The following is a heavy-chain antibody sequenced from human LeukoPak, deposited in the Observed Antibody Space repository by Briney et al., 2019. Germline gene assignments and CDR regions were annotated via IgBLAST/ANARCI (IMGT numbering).Heavy chain of an antibody. CDR2: ISGSGGST. D-gene: IGHD2-2*02. J-gene: IGHJ4*02. V-gene: IGHV3-23*01. CDR3: AKGSPTIVVVPAAITGGY. CDR1: GFTFSSYA. Sequence: GGSLRLSCAASGFTFSSYAMSWVRQAPGKGLEWVSAISGSGGSTYYADSVKGRFTISRDNSKNTPYLQINSLRAEDTAVYYCAKGSPTIVVVPAAITGGYWGQGTLVTVSS.